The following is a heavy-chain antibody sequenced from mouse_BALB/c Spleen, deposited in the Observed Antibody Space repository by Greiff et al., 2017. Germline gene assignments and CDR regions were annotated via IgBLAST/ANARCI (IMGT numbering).Heavy chain of an antibody. CDR2: IYWDDDK. J-gene: IGHJ4*01. Sequence: QVQLKQSGPGILQPSQTLSLTCSFSGFSLSTSGMGVSWIRQPSGKGLEWLAHIYWDDDKRYNPSLKSRLTISKDTSSNQVFLKITSVDTADTATYYCARRNYRYSYYYAMDYWGQGTSVTVSS. D-gene: IGHD2-14*01. CDR3: ARRNYRYSYYYAMDY. V-gene: IGHV8-12*01. CDR1: GFSLSTSGMG.